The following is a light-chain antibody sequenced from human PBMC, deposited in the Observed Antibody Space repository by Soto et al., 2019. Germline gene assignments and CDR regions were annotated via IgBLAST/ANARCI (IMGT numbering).Light chain of an antibody. CDR3: QQYNTYWT. CDR1: QTISIW. Sequence: DIQMTQSPSTLSASVGDRVTITCRASQTISIWLAWYQQKPGKAPKLLIYDASNLESGVASRFSGSGSGTEFTLTISSLQPDDFATYYCQQYNTYWTFGQGTKVEI. V-gene: IGKV1-5*01. J-gene: IGKJ1*01. CDR2: DAS.